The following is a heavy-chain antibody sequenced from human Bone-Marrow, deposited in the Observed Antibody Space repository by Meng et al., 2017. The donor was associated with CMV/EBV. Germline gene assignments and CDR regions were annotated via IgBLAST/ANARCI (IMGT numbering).Heavy chain of an antibody. CDR1: GFAFSYYT. D-gene: IGHD5-24*01. Sequence: GGSLRLSCAASGFAFSYYTMSWVRQAPGKGLEWVSSISRSSTYIYYADSVKGRFTISRDNAKNSLYLQMNSLRAEDTAVYYCAREGDGYSSYFDYWGQGTLVTVSS. CDR3: AREGDGYSSYFDY. CDR2: ISRSSTYI. V-gene: IGHV3-21*01. J-gene: IGHJ4*02.